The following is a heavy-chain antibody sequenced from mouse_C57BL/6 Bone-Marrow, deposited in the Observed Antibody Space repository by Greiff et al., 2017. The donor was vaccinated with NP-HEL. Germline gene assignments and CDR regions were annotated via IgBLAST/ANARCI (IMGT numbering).Heavy chain of an antibody. J-gene: IGHJ4*01. Sequence: EVQLQESGGGLVQPGGSLKLSCAASGFTFSDYYMYWVRQTPEKRLEWVAYISNGGGSTYYPDTVKGRFTISRDNAKNTLYLQMSRLKSEDTAMYYCARHVPLDFGGSSYYYAMDYWGQGTSVTVSS. V-gene: IGHV5-12*01. D-gene: IGHD1-1*01. CDR3: ARHVPLDFGGSSYYYAMDY. CDR2: ISNGGGST. CDR1: GFTFSDYY.